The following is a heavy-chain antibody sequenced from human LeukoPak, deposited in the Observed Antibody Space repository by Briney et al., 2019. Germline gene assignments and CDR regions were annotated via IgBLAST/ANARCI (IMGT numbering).Heavy chain of an antibody. CDR1: GGSISSSSYY. D-gene: IGHD3-22*01. CDR3: ARVRSGYAGDY. V-gene: IGHV4-39*07. Sequence: SETLSLTCTVSGGSISSSSYYWGWIRQPPGKGLEWIGSIYYSGGTYYNPSLKSRVTISVDTSKNQFSLKLSSVTAADTAVYYCARVRSGYAGDYWGQGTLVTVSS. CDR2: IYYSGGT. J-gene: IGHJ4*02.